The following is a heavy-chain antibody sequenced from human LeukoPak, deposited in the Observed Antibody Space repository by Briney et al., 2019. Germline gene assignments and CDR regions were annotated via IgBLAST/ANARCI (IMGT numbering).Heavy chain of an antibody. Sequence: GGSLRLSCAASGFTFSSYSMNWVRQAPGKGLEWVSFISSSRSYIYYADSVKGRFTISRDNAKNSLYLQMNSLRAEDTAVYYCARDFSDDSSGYYGELDYWGQGTLVTVSS. D-gene: IGHD3-22*01. J-gene: IGHJ4*02. CDR1: GFTFSSYS. CDR2: ISSSRSYI. V-gene: IGHV3-21*01. CDR3: ARDFSDDSSGYYGELDY.